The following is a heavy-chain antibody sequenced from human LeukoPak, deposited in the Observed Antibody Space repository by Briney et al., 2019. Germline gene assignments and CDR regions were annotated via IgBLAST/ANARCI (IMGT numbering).Heavy chain of an antibody. J-gene: IGHJ6*03. CDR3: ARGGWGDYYPGYYYYMDV. D-gene: IGHD3-3*01. CDR1: GDSISSGAYY. CDR2: MYTSGTT. V-gene: IGHV4-31*03. Sequence: SQTLSLTCTVSGDSISSGAYYWSWIRQHPGKGLEWIGYMYTSGTTYYNPSLKSRVTISIDTSKNQFSLKLSSVTAADTAVYYCARGGWGDYYPGYYYYMDVWGKGTTVTVSS.